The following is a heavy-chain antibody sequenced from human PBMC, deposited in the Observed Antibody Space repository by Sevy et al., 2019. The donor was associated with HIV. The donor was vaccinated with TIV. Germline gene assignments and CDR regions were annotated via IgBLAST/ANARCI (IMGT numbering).Heavy chain of an antibody. CDR1: GFTFSTYD. D-gene: IGHD2-2*01. CDR3: ARDISTSCCYGMDV. Sequence: GGSLRLSCAASGFTFSTYDMHWVRQAPGKGLEWVAYIRYDGSNKYYADSVRGRFTISRDNSKNTLYLQMNSLRAEDTAVYYCARDISTSCCYGMDVWGQGTTVTVSS. V-gene: IGHV3-30*02. CDR2: IRYDGSNK. J-gene: IGHJ6*02.